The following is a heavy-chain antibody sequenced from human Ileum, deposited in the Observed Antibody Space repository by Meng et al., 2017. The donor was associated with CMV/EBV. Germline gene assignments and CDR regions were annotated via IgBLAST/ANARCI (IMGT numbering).Heavy chain of an antibody. CDR2: IYHSGIT. J-gene: IGHJ4*02. CDR1: GGSISSNEW. V-gene: IGHV4/OR15-8*01. CDR3: AKNLMGPPAIDS. D-gene: IGHD2-8*01. Sequence: ETLSLTCVVSGGSISSNEWWSWVRQPPGKGLEWIGEIYHSGITNYNPSLKSRVTISADKSKNQFSLTLTSVTAADTAIYYCAKNLMGPPAIDSWREGTLLSVSS.